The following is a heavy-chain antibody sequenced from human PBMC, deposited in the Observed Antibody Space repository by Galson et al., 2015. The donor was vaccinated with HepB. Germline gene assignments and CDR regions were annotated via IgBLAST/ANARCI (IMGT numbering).Heavy chain of an antibody. V-gene: IGHV3-74*01. CDR2: INSDGSST. CDR1: GFTFSSYW. CDR3: ARNNYYGSGSYYTYASYGMDV. J-gene: IGHJ6*02. D-gene: IGHD3-10*01. Sequence: SLRLSCAASGFTFSSYWMHWVRHAPGKGLVWVSRINSDGSSTSYADSVKGRFTISRDNAKNTLYLQMNSLRAEDTAVYYCARNNYYGSGSYYTYASYGMDVWGQGTTVTVSS.